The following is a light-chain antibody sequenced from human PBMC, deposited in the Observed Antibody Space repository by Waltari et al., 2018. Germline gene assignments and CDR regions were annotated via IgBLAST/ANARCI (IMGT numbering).Light chain of an antibody. CDR2: KNG. CDR3: ATWDDSLNGWV. Sequence: QSVLTQPPSASGTPGQRVTISCSGSSSNIGKNTVNWYQHPPGTSPKLLIYKNGQRPSGVPDRFSGSKSGTSASLASSGLQSEDEADYYCATWDDSLNGWVFGGGTKLTVL. CDR1: SSNIGKNT. V-gene: IGLV1-44*01. J-gene: IGLJ3*02.